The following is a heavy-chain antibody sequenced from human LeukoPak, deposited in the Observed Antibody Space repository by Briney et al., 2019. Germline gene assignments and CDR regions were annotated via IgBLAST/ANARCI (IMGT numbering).Heavy chain of an antibody. D-gene: IGHD3-10*01. J-gene: IGHJ4*02. CDR1: GGSFSGYY. CDR2: INHSGTT. Sequence: SETLSFTCIVYGGSFSGYYWSWIRQAPGKRLEWIGEINHSGTTNYNPSLKSRVTISVDTSKNQFSLKLSSVTAADTAVFYCARGGSYPTRNDYWGQGTLVTVSS. V-gene: IGHV4-34*01. CDR3: ARGGSYPTRNDY.